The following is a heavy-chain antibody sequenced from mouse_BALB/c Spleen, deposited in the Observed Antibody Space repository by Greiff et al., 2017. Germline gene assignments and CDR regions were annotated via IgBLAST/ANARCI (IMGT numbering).Heavy chain of an antibody. J-gene: IGHJ4*01. CDR2: ILPGSGST. V-gene: IGHV1-9*01. CDR3: ARDYRYSYYAMDY. CDR1: GYTFSSYW. Sequence: VQLQQSGAELMKPGASVKISCKATGYTFSSYWIEWVKQRPGHGLEWIGEILPGSGSTNYNEKFKGKATFTADTSSNTAYMQLSSLTSEDSAVYYCARDYRYSYYAMDYWGQGTSVTVSS. D-gene: IGHD2-14*01.